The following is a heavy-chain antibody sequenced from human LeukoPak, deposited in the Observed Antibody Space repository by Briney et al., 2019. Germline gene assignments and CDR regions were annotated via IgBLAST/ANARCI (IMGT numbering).Heavy chain of an antibody. J-gene: IGHJ4*02. CDR1: GGSISSYY. V-gene: IGHV4-59*01. D-gene: IGHD6-6*01. CDR3: ARASTAYDYFDY. Sequence: SETLSLTCTVSGGSISSYYWSWIRQPPGKGLEWIGYIYYSGSTNYNPSLKSRVTISVDTSKNQFSLKLSSVTAADTAVYYCARASTAYDYFDYWGQVTLVTVSS. CDR2: IYYSGST.